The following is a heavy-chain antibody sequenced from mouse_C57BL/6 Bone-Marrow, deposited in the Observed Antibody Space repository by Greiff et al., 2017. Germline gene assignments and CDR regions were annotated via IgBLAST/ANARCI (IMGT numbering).Heavy chain of an antibody. CDR2: IYPGDGDT. CDR1: GYAFSSSW. CDR3: AREEDCYYAMDY. V-gene: IGHV1-82*01. J-gene: IGHJ4*01. Sequence: QVQLQQSGPELVKPGASVKISCKASGYAFSSSWMNWVKQRPGKGLEWIGRIYPGDGDTNYNGKFKGKATLTADNSSSPAYRQLSTLASEDSAGYSGAREEDCYYAMDYWGQGTSGTVAS.